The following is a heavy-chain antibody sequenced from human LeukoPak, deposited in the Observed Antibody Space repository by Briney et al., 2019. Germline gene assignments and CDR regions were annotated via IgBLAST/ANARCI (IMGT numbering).Heavy chain of an antibody. CDR3: EKEMRLWVTSAAFEI. J-gene: IGHJ3*02. D-gene: IGHD2-21*02. Sequence: PGGSLRLSCAASGFIFSSYGMHWVRQAPGKGLEWVALIRYDGSNKDYADSVKGRFTISRDNSKNTLYLQMNSLRAEDTAVYYCEKEMRLWVTSAAFEIWGQGTMVTVSS. CDR1: GFIFSSYG. CDR2: IRYDGSNK. V-gene: IGHV3-30*02.